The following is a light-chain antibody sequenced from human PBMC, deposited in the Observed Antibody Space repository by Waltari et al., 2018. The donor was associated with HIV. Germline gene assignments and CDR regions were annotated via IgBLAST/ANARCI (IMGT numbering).Light chain of an antibody. V-gene: IGLV1-44*01. J-gene: IGLJ3*02. CDR2: SNN. Sequence: QSVLPQPPSASGTPGQRVTIPCSGSSSNIGRNTVNWYQQLPGTAPKLLIYSNNQRPSGVPDRFSGSKSGTSASLAISGLQSEDEADYYCAAWDDSLNAWVFGGGTKLTVL. CDR1: SSNIGRNT. CDR3: AAWDDSLNAWV.